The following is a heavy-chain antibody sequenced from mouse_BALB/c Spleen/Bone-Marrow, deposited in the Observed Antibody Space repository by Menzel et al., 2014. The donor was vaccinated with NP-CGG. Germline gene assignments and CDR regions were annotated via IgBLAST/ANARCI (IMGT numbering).Heavy chain of an antibody. D-gene: IGHD3-1*01. CDR2: IYPGKSDT. Sequence: EVQLQQSGTVLARPGASVKMSCKASGYTFTSYWMHWVTQRPGQGLEWIGTIYPGKSDTTYNQKFKGKAKLTAVTSTSTAYMELSSLTNEDSAVYYCTTLARNYFDYWGQGTTLTVSS. J-gene: IGHJ2*01. CDR3: TTLARNYFDY. V-gene: IGHV1-5*01. CDR1: GYTFTSYW.